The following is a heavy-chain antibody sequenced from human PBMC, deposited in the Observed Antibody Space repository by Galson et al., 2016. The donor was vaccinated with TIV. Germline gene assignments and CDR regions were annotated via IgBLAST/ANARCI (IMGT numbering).Heavy chain of an antibody. CDR2: ISTYNGET. CDR1: GYTFNNFA. J-gene: IGHJ4*02. V-gene: IGHV1-18*04. CDR3: AKDLED. Sequence: SVKVSCKASGYTFNNFAVSWVRQAPGQGLEWMGWISTYNGETNYAQNFQGRVTLTTDTSTNTAYMELRRLRSDDTAIYYCAKDLEDWGQGTLVSVSS.